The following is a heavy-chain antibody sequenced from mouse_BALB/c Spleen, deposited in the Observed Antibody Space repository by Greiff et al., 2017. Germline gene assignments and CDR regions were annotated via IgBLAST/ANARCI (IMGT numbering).Heavy chain of an antibody. Sequence: VQLKESGPGLVKPSQSLSLTCSVTGYSITSVYYWNWIRQFPGNKLEWMGYISYDGSNNYNPSLKNRISITRDTSKNQFFLKLNSVTTEDTATYYCARDEGLYGSDDWGQGTTLTVSS. D-gene: IGHD1-1*01. CDR1: GYSITSVYY. CDR2: ISYDGSN. J-gene: IGHJ2*01. V-gene: IGHV3-6*02. CDR3: ARDEGLYGSDD.